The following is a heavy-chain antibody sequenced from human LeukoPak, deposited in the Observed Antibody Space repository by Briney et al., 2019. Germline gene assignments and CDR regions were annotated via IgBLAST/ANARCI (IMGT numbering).Heavy chain of an antibody. CDR2: IYTSGST. V-gene: IGHV4-4*07. CDR3: ARDNKRWLQPYYYYYYMDV. J-gene: IGHJ6*03. D-gene: IGHD5-24*01. CDR1: GGSISSYY. Sequence: SETLSLTCTVSGGSISSYYWSWIRQPAGKGLEWIGGIYTSGSTNYNPSLKSRVTMSVDTSKNQFSLKLSSVTAADTAVYYCARDNKRWLQPYYYYYYMDVWGKGTTVTISS.